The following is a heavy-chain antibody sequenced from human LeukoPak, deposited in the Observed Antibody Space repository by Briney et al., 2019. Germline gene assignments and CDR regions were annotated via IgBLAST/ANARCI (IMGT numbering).Heavy chain of an antibody. J-gene: IGHJ4*02. CDR1: GFTVSSNY. CDR3: ARHRGYSGYDAVVY. Sequence: GGSLRLSCATSGFTVSSNYMSWVRQAPGKGLEWVSVIYSGGNTYYADSVKGRFTISRDNSKNTLYLQMNSLRAEDTAVYYCARHRGYSGYDAVVYWGQGILVTVSS. D-gene: IGHD5-12*01. CDR2: IYSGGNT. V-gene: IGHV3-53*01.